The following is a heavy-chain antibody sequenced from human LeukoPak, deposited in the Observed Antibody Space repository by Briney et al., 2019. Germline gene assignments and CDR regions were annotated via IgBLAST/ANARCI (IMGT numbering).Heavy chain of an antibody. V-gene: IGHV3-23*01. CDR2: SNGGGDAT. CDR3: ARCTASCYANAFDV. Sequence: PGGSLRLSCAASGFSFNNNAMSWVRQAPGRGLEWGSASNGGGDATEYADSVKGRFTISRDNSRKTLYLQMNSLRPEDTAVYYCARCTASCYANAFDVWGQGTLLTVSS. J-gene: IGHJ3*01. D-gene: IGHD2-2*01. CDR1: GFSFNNNA.